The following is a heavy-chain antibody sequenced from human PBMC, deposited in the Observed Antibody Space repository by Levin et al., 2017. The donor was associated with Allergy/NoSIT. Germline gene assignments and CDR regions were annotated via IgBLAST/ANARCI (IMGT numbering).Heavy chain of an antibody. Sequence: LSLPCAASGFTFSTSWMHWVRQAPGKGLVWVSRINSDGSSTSYADSVKGRFTISRDNAKNTLYLQMNSLRAEDTAVYYCYYFGSGSYSIPDYWGQGTLVTVSS. CDR1: GFTFSTSW. J-gene: IGHJ4*02. CDR2: INSDGSST. CDR3: YYFGSGSYSIPDY. D-gene: IGHD3-10*01. V-gene: IGHV3-74*01.